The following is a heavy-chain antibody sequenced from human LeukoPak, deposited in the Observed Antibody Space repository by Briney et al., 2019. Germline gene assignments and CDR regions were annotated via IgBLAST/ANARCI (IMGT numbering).Heavy chain of an antibody. D-gene: IGHD2-15*01. CDR3: ARVRCSEGKCNFFDY. CDR2: INHSGST. CDR1: GGSFSGYY. J-gene: IGHJ4*02. V-gene: IGHV4-34*01. Sequence: TSETLSLTCAVYGGSFSGYYWSWIRQPPGKGLEWIGEINHSGSTNYNPSLKSRVTISVDTSKNQFSLKLSSVSAADTAVYYCARVRCSEGKCNFFDYWGQGTLVTVSS.